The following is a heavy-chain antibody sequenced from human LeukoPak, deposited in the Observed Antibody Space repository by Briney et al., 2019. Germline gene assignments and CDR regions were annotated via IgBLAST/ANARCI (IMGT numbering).Heavy chain of an antibody. D-gene: IGHD5-18*01. CDR2: IYYSGST. CDR3: ARVRYSYGYSLLGPDAFDI. J-gene: IGHJ3*02. Sequence: SETLSLTCTVSGGSISSGDYYWSWIRQPPGEGLEWIGYIYYSGSTYYNPSLKSRVTISVDTSKNQFSLKLSSVTAADTAVYYCARVRYSYGYSLLGPDAFDIWGQGTMVTVSS. V-gene: IGHV4-30-4*01. CDR1: GGSISSGDYY.